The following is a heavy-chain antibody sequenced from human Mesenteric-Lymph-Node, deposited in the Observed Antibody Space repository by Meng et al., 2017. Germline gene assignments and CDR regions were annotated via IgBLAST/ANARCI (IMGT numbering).Heavy chain of an antibody. CDR3: ARYNGPDRAAERALDY. D-gene: IGHD6-13*01. J-gene: IGHJ4*02. CDR1: GGSISSGGYY. Sequence: SETLSLTCTVSGGSISSGGYYWSWIRQHPGKGLEWIGYIYYSGSTYYNPSLKSRVTISLDMSKNQFSLKLNSVTAADTALYYCARYNGPDRAAERALDYWGQGTLVTVSS. CDR2: IYYSGST. V-gene: IGHV4-31*03.